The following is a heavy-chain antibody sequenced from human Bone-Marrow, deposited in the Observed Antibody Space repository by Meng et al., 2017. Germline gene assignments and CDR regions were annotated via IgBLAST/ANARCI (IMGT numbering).Heavy chain of an antibody. J-gene: IGHJ4*02. CDR1: GYTFTSYY. CDR2: INPSGGST. CDR3: ATVRLAYCGGDCYSRFDY. Sequence: ASVKVSCKASGYTFTSYYMHWVRQAPGQGLEWMGIINPSGGSTSYAQKFQGRVTMTRDTSTSTVYMELSSLRSEDTAVYYCATVRLAYCGGDCYSRFDYWGQGTLVTVSS. V-gene: IGHV1-46*01. D-gene: IGHD2-21*02.